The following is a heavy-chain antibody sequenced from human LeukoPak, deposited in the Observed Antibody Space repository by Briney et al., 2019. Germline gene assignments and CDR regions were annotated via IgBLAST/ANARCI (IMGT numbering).Heavy chain of an antibody. CDR3: ARTYGSGSYHYYYYYYGMDV. V-gene: IGHV4-34*01. Sequence: SETLSLTCAVYGGSFSGYYWSWIRQPPGKGLEWIGEINHSGSTNYNPSLKSRVIISVDTSKNQFSLKLSSVTAADTAVYYCARTYGSGSYHYYYYYYGMDVWGQGTTVTVSS. D-gene: IGHD3-10*01. CDR2: INHSGST. CDR1: GGSFSGYY. J-gene: IGHJ6*02.